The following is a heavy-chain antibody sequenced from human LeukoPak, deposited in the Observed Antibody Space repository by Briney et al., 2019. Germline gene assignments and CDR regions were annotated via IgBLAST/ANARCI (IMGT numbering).Heavy chain of an antibody. Sequence: SETLSLTCTVSGGSISSSSYYWGWIRQPPGKGLEWIGRIYYSGSTYYNPSLKSRVTISVDTSKNQFSLKLSSVTAADTAVYYCARTYYYDSSGYYHPNPFDYWGQGTLVTVSS. CDR3: ARTYYYDSSGYYHPNPFDY. CDR2: IYYSGST. CDR1: GGSISSSSYY. J-gene: IGHJ4*02. V-gene: IGHV4-39*01. D-gene: IGHD3-22*01.